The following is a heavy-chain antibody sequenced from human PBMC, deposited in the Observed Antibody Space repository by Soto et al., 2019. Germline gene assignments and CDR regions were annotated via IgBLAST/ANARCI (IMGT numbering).Heavy chain of an antibody. CDR2: FDPEDGET. CDR3: ATSHDPTVNYYYYYMDV. J-gene: IGHJ6*03. CDR1: GYTLTELS. D-gene: IGHD4-4*01. V-gene: IGHV1-24*01. Sequence: ASVKVSCKVSGYTLTELSMHWVRQAPGKGLEWMGGFDPEDGETIYAQKFQGRVTMTEDTSTDTAYMELSSLRSEDTAGDYCATSHDPTVNYYYYYMDVWGKGTTVTVSS.